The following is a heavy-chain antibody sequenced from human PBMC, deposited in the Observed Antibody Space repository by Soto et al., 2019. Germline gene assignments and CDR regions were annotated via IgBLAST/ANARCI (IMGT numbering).Heavy chain of an antibody. CDR2: IWYDGSNK. CDR3: ARERGIAAAGPRGSDYYYGMDV. J-gene: IGHJ6*02. V-gene: IGHV3-33*01. CDR1: GFTFSGYG. D-gene: IGHD6-13*01. Sequence: PGGSLRLSCAASGFTFSGYGMHWVRQAPGKGLEWVAVIWYDGSNKYYADSVKGRFTISRDNSKNTLYLQMNSLRAEETAVDYCARERGIAAAGPRGSDYYYGMDVWGQGTTVTVSS.